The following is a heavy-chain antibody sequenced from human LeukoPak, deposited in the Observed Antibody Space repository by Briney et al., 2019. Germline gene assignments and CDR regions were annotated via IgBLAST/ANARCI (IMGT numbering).Heavy chain of an antibody. D-gene: IGHD6-6*01. CDR1: GGSISSGGYY. CDR2: IYHSGST. J-gene: IGHJ4*02. Sequence: PSQTLSLTCTVSGGSISSGGYYWSWIRQPPGKGLEWTGYIYHSGSTYYNPSLKSRVTISVDRSKNQFALKLSSVTAADTAVYYCAREGYSSSSPYFDYWGQGTLVTVSS. CDR3: AREGYSSSSPYFDY. V-gene: IGHV4-30-2*01.